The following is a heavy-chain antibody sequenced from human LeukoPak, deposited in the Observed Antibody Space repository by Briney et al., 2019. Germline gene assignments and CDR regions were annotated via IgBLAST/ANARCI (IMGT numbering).Heavy chain of an antibody. CDR3: ACIDYYDSSGPDY. D-gene: IGHD3-22*01. CDR2: ISSLSGTI. Sequence: PGGSLRLSCAASGFTFSSYSMNWVRQAPGKGLEWVSYISSLSGTIHYADSVTGRFIISRDNAKNSLFLQMNSLRAEDTAVYYCACIDYYDSSGPDYWGQGTLVTVSS. J-gene: IGHJ4*02. V-gene: IGHV3-48*01. CDR1: GFTFSSYS.